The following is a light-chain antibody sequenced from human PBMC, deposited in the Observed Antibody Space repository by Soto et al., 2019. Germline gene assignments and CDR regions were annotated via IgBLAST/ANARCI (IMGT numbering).Light chain of an antibody. CDR2: GAS. J-gene: IGKJ1*01. Sequence: SVSPGERATLSCRASQSVSSNLAWYQQKPGQAPRLLIYGASTRATGIPARFSGSGSGTEFTLTISSLQSEDFAVYYCQQYNNWPFWTFGQGTKVDIK. V-gene: IGKV3-15*01. CDR3: QQYNNWPFWT. CDR1: QSVSSN.